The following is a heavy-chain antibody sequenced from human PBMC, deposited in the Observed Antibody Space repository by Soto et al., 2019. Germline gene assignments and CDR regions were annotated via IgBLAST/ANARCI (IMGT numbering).Heavy chain of an antibody. CDR3: AVGGNYLSLDV. D-gene: IGHD4-4*01. CDR2: INPDGGGT. CDR1: GYTFTSYY. Sequence: ASVKVSCKASGYTFTSYYMHRVRLAPGQGLEWMGIINPDGGGTSYAQKFQDKIIMTRDTSTSTVYMEMSSLRSEDTAVYYCAVGGNYLSLDVWGQGTTVTVSS. J-gene: IGHJ6*02. V-gene: IGHV1-46*01.